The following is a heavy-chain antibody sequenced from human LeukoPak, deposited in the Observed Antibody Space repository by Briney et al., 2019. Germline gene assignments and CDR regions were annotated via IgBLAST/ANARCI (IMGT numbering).Heavy chain of an antibody. CDR2: IYHSGST. Sequence: PSDTLSLTCAVSGGSISSSNWWCWVRQPPGKGLERIGEIYHSGSTNDNPSLKSRVTISVDKSKNQFSLKLSSVTAADTAVYYCARAGSSGWYQLGLDYWGQGTLVTVSS. D-gene: IGHD6-19*01. CDR1: GGSISSSNW. V-gene: IGHV4-4*02. J-gene: IGHJ4*02. CDR3: ARAGSSGWYQLGLDY.